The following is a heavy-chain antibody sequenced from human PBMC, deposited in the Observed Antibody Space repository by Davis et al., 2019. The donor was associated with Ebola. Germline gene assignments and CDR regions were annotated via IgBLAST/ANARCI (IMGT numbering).Heavy chain of an antibody. CDR2: IFPGDSDT. J-gene: IGHJ4*02. Sequence: GESLKISCKVSGYTFTTYWIVWVRQMPGKGLECMGIIFPGDSDTRYSPSFQGQVTISADKSISTAYLQWSSLKASDTAMYYCARVSDLTLIDYWGQGTLVTVSS. CDR3: ARVSDLTLIDY. CDR1: GYTFTTYW. D-gene: IGHD1-26*01. V-gene: IGHV5-51*01.